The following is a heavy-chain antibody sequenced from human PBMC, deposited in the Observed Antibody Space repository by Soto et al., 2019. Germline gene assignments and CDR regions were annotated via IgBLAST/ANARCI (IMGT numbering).Heavy chain of an antibody. J-gene: IGHJ4*02. Sequence: QVQLQESGPGLVKPSQTLSLTCTVSGGSISSGGYYWSLIRQHPGKGLEWIGYIYSRGSTYYNPSLKSRVTISVDTSKNQFSLKLSSVTAADTAVYSCARAGLPPRWRGYYFDYWGQGTLVTVSS. D-gene: IGHD3-10*01. CDR3: ARAGLPPRWRGYYFDY. CDR1: GGSISSGGYY. V-gene: IGHV4-31*03. CDR2: IYSRGST.